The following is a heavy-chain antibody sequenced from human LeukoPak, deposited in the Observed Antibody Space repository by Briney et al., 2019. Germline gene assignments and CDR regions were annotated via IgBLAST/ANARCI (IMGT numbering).Heavy chain of an antibody. V-gene: IGHV4-34*01. Sequence: SETLSLTCAVYGGSFSGYYWSWIRQPPGKGLEWIGEINHSGSTNYNPSLKSRATISVDTSMNQFSLSLSSVTAADTAIYYCARARYVNSFYAFDIWGQGTLVTVSS. CDR1: GGSFSGYY. D-gene: IGHD3-9*01. CDR3: ARARYVNSFYAFDI. J-gene: IGHJ3*02. CDR2: INHSGST.